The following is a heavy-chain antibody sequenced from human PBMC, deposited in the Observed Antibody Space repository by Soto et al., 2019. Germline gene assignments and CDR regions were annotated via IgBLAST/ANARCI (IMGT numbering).Heavy chain of an antibody. V-gene: IGHV1-24*01. CDR2: FNPEDTER. CDR3: VTDESEYFDS. CDR1: GYNLTDLA. J-gene: IGHJ4*02. Sequence: GASVKVSCKVSGYNLTDLAMHWVRQAPGKGLEWMGGFNPEDTERISAQKFQGRVTMTEDTSADTAYMELSGLRPDDTAVYYCVTDESEYFDSWGQGTLVTVSS.